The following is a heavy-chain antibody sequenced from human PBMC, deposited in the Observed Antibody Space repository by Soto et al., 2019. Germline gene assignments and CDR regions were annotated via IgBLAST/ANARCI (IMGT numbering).Heavy chain of an antibody. CDR2: IYYSGNT. CDR3: ASSWLYGMDV. CDR1: GGSISGGYYY. D-gene: IGHD5-12*01. J-gene: IGHJ6*04. V-gene: IGHV4-30-4*01. Sequence: SETLSLTCSVSGGSISGGYYYWSWIRQPPGKGLEWIGNIYYSGNTYYNPSLKSRLIISIDTSKNQFSLKVGYVTAADTDVYYCASSWLYGMDVWGEGTTVTVSS.